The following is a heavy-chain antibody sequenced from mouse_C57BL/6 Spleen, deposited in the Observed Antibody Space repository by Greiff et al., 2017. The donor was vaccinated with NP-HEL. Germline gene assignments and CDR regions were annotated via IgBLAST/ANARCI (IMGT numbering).Heavy chain of an antibody. CDR2: IDPENGDT. Sequence: EVQLQQSGAELVRPGASVKLSCTASGFNIKDDYMHWVKQRPEQGLEWIGWIDPENGDTEYASKFPGKATITADTSSNTAYLQLSSLTSEDTAVYCCTQGVNTTVVADFDCWGQGTTLTVSS. V-gene: IGHV14-4*01. J-gene: IGHJ2*01. CDR1: GFNIKDDY. CDR3: TQGVNTTVVADFDC. D-gene: IGHD1-1*01.